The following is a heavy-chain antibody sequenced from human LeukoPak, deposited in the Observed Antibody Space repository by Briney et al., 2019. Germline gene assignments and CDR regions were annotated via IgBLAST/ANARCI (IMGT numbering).Heavy chain of an antibody. Sequence: GASVKVSCKASGYTFTSYGISWVRQAPGQGLEWMGWISAYNGNTNYAQKLQGRVTMTTDTSTSTAYMELRSLRSDDTAVYYCASTGEGYCTNGVCYSFTEFDPWGQGTLVTVSS. CDR1: GYTFTSYG. V-gene: IGHV1-18*01. CDR2: ISAYNGNT. CDR3: ASTGEGYCTNGVCYSFTEFDP. J-gene: IGHJ5*02. D-gene: IGHD2-8*01.